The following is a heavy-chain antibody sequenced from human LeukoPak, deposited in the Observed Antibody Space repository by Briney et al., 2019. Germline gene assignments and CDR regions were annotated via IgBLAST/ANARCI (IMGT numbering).Heavy chain of an antibody. CDR2: IHYSGST. CDR1: GGSISGYY. CDR3: ARHGQNDGYPLYY. V-gene: IGHV4-59*08. J-gene: IGHJ4*02. Sequence: SETLSLTCTVSGGSISGYYWSWIRQPPGKGLEWVAYIHYSGSTNYNPPLKSRLTISVDTSKNQLSLKLNSMTDADTAVYYCARHGQNDGYPLYYWGQGTLVSVSS. D-gene: IGHD5-24*01.